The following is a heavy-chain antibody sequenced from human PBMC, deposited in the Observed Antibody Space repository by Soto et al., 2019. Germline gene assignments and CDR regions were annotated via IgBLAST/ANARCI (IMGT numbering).Heavy chain of an antibody. CDR2: ISYDGSNK. CDR1: GFTFSSYA. V-gene: IGHV3-30-3*01. D-gene: IGHD1-26*01. Sequence: PGGSLRLSCAASGFTFSSYAMHWVRQAPGKGLEWVAVISYDGSNKYYADSVKGRFTISRDNSKNTLYLQMNSLRAEDTAVYYCARDISGSYYYYYYYGMDVWGQGTTVTVS. CDR3: ARDISGSYYYYYYYGMDV. J-gene: IGHJ6*02.